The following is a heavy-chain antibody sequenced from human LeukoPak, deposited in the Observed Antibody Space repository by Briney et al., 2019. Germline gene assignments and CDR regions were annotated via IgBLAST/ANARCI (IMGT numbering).Heavy chain of an antibody. CDR3: ARGRGLDY. D-gene: IGHD2-21*01. Sequence: ASVKVSCKTSGYTFTGYYMQWVRQAPGQGLEWMGWINPNSGGTNYAQKFQGRVTMTRDTSINTAYMELSSLRSEDTAVYYCARGRGLDYWGQGTLVTVSS. CDR2: INPNSGGT. J-gene: IGHJ4*02. CDR1: GYTFTGYY. V-gene: IGHV1-2*02.